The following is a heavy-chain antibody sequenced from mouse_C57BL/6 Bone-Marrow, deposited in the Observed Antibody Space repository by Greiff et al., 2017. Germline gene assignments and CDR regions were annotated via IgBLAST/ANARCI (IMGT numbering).Heavy chain of an antibody. CDR2: IYPRSGNT. CDR1: GYTFTSYG. CDR3: ARGNRYGSSPYWYFDV. V-gene: IGHV1-81*01. Sequence: VQLQQSGAELARPGASVKLSCKASGYTFTSYGISWVKQRTGQGLEWIGEIYPRSGNTYYNEKFKGKATLTADKSSSTAYMELRSLTSEDSAVYFCARGNRYGSSPYWYFDVWGTGTTVTVSS. J-gene: IGHJ1*03. D-gene: IGHD1-1*01.